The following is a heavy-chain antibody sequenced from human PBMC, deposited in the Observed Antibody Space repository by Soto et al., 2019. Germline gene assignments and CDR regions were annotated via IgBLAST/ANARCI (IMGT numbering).Heavy chain of an antibody. V-gene: IGHV1-69*06. CDR2: IIPIFGTA. CDR1: GGTFSSYA. D-gene: IGHD2-2*01. J-gene: IGHJ6*02. Sequence: SVKVSCKASGGTFSSYAISWVRQAPGQGLEWMGGIIPIFGTANYAQKFQGRVTITADKSTSTAYMELSSLRSEDTAVYYCARGSSYCSSTSCYGRRQYYYYGMDVWG. CDR3: ARGSSYCSSTSCYGRRQYYYYGMDV.